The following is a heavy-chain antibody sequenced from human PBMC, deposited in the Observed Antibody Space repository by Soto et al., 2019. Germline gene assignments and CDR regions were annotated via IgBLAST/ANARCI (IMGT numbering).Heavy chain of an antibody. CDR2: MNPNSGNT. CDR1: GYTFTSYD. V-gene: IGHV1-8*01. J-gene: IGHJ6*02. D-gene: IGHD6-13*01. Sequence: ASVKVSCKASGYTFTSYDINWVRQATGQGLEWMGWMNPNSGNTGYAQKFQGRVTMTRNTSISTAYMELISLRSEDTAVYYCARMGAAGSYYYGMDVWGQGTTVTVSS. CDR3: ARMGAAGSYYYGMDV.